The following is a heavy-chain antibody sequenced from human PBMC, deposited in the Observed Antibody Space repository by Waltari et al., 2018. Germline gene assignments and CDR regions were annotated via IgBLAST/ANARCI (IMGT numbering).Heavy chain of an antibody. CDR1: GGAFSGYY. CDR3: AGRITMPMATWFDP. J-gene: IGHJ5*02. V-gene: IGHV4-34*01. CDR2: INHSGST. Sequence: QVQLQQWGAGLLKPSETLSLTCAVYGGAFSGYYWNWIRQPPGKGLEWIGEINHSGSTNYTPSLKRLVTISVDTSKNQFSLMLIAVTAAGTAVSYCAGRITMPMATWFDPWGQGTLVTVSS. D-gene: IGHD3-10*01.